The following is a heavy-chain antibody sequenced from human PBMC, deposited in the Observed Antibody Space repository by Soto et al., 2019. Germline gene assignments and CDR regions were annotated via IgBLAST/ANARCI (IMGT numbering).Heavy chain of an antibody. CDR2: IKPDGGEK. D-gene: IGHD3-22*01. CDR3: ARGDFYDNSGPFSDAFDI. CDR1: GVTFSTYW. V-gene: IGHV3-7*04. J-gene: IGHJ3*02. Sequence: GGSLILSCAAPGVTFSTYWMSWVRQAPGKGLEWVANIKPDGGEKWYVDSVRGRFTISRDNAKNSLYLQMNSLRAEDTAVYYCARGDFYDNSGPFSDAFDIWAQGTMVTVSS.